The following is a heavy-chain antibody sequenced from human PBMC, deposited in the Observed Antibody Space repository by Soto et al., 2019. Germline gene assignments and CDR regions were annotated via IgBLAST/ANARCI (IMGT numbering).Heavy chain of an antibody. Sequence: GRPLRLWWTAAGCTFVNYAMKWVRQAPGKGLEWVSLIGESGTPTYYADSVKGRFTISRDNSGNTLFLEMYSLRAEDTAVYYCARYIPGVRYYGMDVWGQGTTVTVSS. CDR1: GCTFVNYA. D-gene: IGHD2-2*01. V-gene: IGHV3-23*01. CDR3: ARYIPGVRYYGMDV. J-gene: IGHJ6*02. CDR2: IGESGTPT.